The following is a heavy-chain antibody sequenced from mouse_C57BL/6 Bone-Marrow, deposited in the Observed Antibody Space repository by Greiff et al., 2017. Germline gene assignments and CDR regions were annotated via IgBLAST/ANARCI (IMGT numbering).Heavy chain of an antibody. J-gene: IGHJ2*01. CDR2: IDPSDSYT. D-gene: IGHD1-1*01. Sequence: VQLQQPGAELVKPGASVKLSCKASGYTFTSYWMQWVKQRPGQGLEWIGEIDPSDSYTNYNQKFKGKATLTVDTSSSTAYMQLSSLTSEDSADYYCAICPIITSVRNVDYWGQGTTLTVSS. CDR3: AICPIITSVRNVDY. V-gene: IGHV1-50*01. CDR1: GYTFTSYW.